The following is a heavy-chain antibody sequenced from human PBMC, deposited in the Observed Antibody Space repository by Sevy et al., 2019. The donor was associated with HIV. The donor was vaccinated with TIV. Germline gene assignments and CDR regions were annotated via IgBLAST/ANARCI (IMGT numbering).Heavy chain of an antibody. Sequence: GGSLRLSCAASGFTFSSYWMSWVRQAPGKGLEWVANIKQDGSEKYYVDSVKGRFTISRDNAKNSLYLQMNSLRAEDTAVYYCARSEWLRLDSFDYWGQGTLVTVSS. CDR2: IKQDGSEK. D-gene: IGHD5-12*01. J-gene: IGHJ4*02. CDR3: ARSEWLRLDSFDY. CDR1: GFTFSSYW. V-gene: IGHV3-7*03.